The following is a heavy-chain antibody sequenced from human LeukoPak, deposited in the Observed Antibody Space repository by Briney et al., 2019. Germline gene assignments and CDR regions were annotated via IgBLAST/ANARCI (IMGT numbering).Heavy chain of an antibody. CDR3: ARVRGSSGSYEYYHYMDV. V-gene: IGHV4-59*10. CDR1: GGSFSGYY. Sequence: SETLSLTCAVYGGSFSGYYWSWIRQPAGKGLEWIGRIYTSGSTNYNPSLKSRVTMSVDTSKKQFSLKLSSVTAADTAVYYCARVRGSSGSYEYYHYMDVWGKGTTVTISS. D-gene: IGHD1-26*01. CDR2: IYTSGST. J-gene: IGHJ6*03.